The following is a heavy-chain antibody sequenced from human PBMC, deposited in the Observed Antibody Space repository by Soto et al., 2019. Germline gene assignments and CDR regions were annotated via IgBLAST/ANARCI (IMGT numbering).Heavy chain of an antibody. J-gene: IGHJ4*02. V-gene: IGHV4-59*01. CDR1: CGSISSYY. CDR2: IYYSGST. Sequence: SETLSLTCTVSCGSISSYYWSWIRQPPGKGLEWIGYIYYSGSTNYNPSLKSRVTISVDTSKNQFSLKLSSVTAADTAVYYCAREYYDSSGYYPLIDYWGQGTLVTVSS. CDR3: AREYYDSSGYYPLIDY. D-gene: IGHD3-22*01.